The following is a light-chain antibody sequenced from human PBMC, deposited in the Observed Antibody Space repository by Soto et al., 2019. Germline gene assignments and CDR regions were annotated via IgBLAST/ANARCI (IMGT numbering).Light chain of an antibody. CDR3: QNYHLALGT. CDR1: QDIINH. J-gene: IGKJ5*01. Sequence: DNQMTQSPSSLSASVGDTVTITCRASQDIINHLAWYQQRPGKVPNLLIYGASTLHSGVPSRFRGSGSGTHFTLTISSLQPEDVATYYCQNYHLALGTFGQGTRLEIK. V-gene: IGKV1-27*01. CDR2: GAS.